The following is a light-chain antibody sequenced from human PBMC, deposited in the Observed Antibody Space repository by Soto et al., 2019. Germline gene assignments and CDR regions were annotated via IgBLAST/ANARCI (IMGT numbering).Light chain of an antibody. CDR3: QQYGSSPLT. V-gene: IGKV3-20*01. Sequence: EIVLTQSPGTLSLSPGERATLSCRASQSVSSSYLAWYQQKPGQAPRLLIYGASSRDTGIPDRFSGSGSGTDFTLTISRLEPEDFAVYYCQQYGSSPLTLGPGTKVDIK. CDR1: QSVSSSY. CDR2: GAS. J-gene: IGKJ3*01.